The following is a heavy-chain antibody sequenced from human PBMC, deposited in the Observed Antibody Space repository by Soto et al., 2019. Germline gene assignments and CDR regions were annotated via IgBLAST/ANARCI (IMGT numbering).Heavy chain of an antibody. V-gene: IGHV1-18*01. CDR3: AQDDNSGYMVD. Sequence: QVQLVQSGSEVKKPGASVKVSCKASGYTFTNYGLTWVRQAPGHGLEWVAWINPYCGKTKYAQKFQGRVTVTTDTSTSTAYMELRGLRSDDTAVYYCAQDDNSGYMVDWGQGTLVTVSS. CDR1: GYTFTNYG. D-gene: IGHD3-22*01. J-gene: IGHJ4*02. CDR2: INPYCGKT.